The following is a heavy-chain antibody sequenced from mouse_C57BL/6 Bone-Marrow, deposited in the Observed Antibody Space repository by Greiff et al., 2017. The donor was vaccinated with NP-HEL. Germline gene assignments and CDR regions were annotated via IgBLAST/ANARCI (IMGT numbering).Heavy chain of an antibody. D-gene: IGHD1-1*01. J-gene: IGHJ1*03. CDR2: IGPGSGST. CDR1: GYTFTDYY. V-gene: IGHV1-77*01. Sequence: QVQLQQSGAELVKPGASVKISCKASGYTFTDYYINWVKQRPGQGLEWIGKIGPGSGSTYYNEKFKGKATLTADKSSSTAYMQLSSLTSEDSAVYFCAREITTVVEETDWYFDVWGTGTTVTVSS. CDR3: AREITTVVEETDWYFDV.